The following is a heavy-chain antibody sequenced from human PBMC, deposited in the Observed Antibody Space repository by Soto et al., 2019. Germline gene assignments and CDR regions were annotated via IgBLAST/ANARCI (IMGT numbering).Heavy chain of an antibody. J-gene: IGHJ4*02. CDR2: IDPSDSYT. V-gene: IGHV5-10-1*01. Sequence: PGESLKISCKGSGYSFTSYWISWVRQMPGKGLEWMGRIDPSDSYTNYSPAFQGHVTISADKSISTAYLQWSSLKAADTAMYYSAAFPLVVVPAANSFHITGTPPVDYWGQGTLVTVSS. CDR3: AAFPLVVVPAANSFHITGTPPVDY. CDR1: GYSFTSYW. D-gene: IGHD2-2*01.